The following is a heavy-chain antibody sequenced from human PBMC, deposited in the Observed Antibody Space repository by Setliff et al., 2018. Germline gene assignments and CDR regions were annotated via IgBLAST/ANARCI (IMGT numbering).Heavy chain of an antibody. J-gene: IGHJ4*02. CDR3: ARGRPLYSSPVDY. V-gene: IGHV3-9*01. CDR1: GFTFDDFA. Sequence: PGGSLRLSCAASGFTFDDFAMHWVREAPGKGLEWVSGVSWNSERIGYVDSVKGRFTISRDNAKNSLYLQMNSLRAEDTALYYCARGRPLYSSPVDYWGQGTLVTVSS. D-gene: IGHD6-13*01. CDR2: VSWNSERI.